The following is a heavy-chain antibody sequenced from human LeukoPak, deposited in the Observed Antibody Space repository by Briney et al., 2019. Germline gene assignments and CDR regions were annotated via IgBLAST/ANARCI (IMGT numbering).Heavy chain of an antibody. CDR1: GFTFSNYW. CDR2: IRQDGREK. CDR3: ARWQAQITMTGFDY. V-gene: IGHV3-7*01. J-gene: IGHJ4*02. D-gene: IGHD3-9*01. Sequence: GGSLRLSCAASGFTFSNYWMSWVSRAPGKGREWGANIRQDGREKYYVDAVKGRFTISRDNAKNSLYVQMNSLRAEDTAVYYCARWQAQITMTGFDYWGQGTLVTVSS.